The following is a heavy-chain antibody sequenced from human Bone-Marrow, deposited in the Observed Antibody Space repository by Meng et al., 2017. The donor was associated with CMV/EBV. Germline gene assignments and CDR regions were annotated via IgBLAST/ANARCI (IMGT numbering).Heavy chain of an antibody. V-gene: IGHV1-2*02. CDR2: INPNSGGT. Sequence: ASVKVSCKASGYTFTGYYMYWVRQAPGQGLEWMGWINPNSGGTNYAQKFQGRVTMTRDTSISTAYMELSRLRSDDTAVYYCARPPRGGLVGGMDVWGQGTTVTVSS. D-gene: IGHD2-15*01. CDR3: ARPPRGGLVGGMDV. CDR1: GYTFTGYY. J-gene: IGHJ6*02.